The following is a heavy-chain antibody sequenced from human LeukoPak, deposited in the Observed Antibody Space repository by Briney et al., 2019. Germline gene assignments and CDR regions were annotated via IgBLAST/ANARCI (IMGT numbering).Heavy chain of an antibody. Sequence: GGSLRLSCAASGFTFSSYAMTWVRQAPGKGLEWVSAISGSGGGTYYADSVKGRFTLSRDNAKNTLYLQMSSLRAEDTALYYCARDFDFWSAIWGQGTLVTVSS. CDR2: ISGSGGGT. CDR3: ARDFDFWSAI. D-gene: IGHD3-3*01. CDR1: GFTFSSYA. J-gene: IGHJ4*02. V-gene: IGHV3-23*01.